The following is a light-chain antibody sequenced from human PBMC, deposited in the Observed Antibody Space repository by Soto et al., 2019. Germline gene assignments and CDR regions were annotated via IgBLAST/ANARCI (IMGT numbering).Light chain of an antibody. J-gene: IGLJ2*01. Sequence: QPVLTQPPSASGSPGQSVTISCTGTSSDVGGYNYVSWYQQHPGKAPKLMIYEVSKRPSGVPDRFSGSQSGNTASLTVSGLQAEDEDDYYCSSYAGSNNLVVFGGGTKVTVL. CDR3: SSYAGSNNLVV. CDR2: EVS. V-gene: IGLV2-8*01. CDR1: SSDVGGYNY.